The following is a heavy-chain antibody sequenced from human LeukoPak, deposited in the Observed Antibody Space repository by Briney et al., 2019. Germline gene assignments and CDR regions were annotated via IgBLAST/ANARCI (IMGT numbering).Heavy chain of an antibody. J-gene: IGHJ5*01. CDR1: GASISAYY. D-gene: IGHD3-16*02. CDR2: VHSSGTT. V-gene: IGHV4-59*01. Sequence: SETLSLTCTVSGASISAYYWSWIRQSPGKELTWIGFVHSSGTTKYNPSLNGRVTISVDTSKNQLSLRLNSVTPADTAVYFCARDYPWFDSWGQGTLVTVSS. CDR3: ARDYPWFDS.